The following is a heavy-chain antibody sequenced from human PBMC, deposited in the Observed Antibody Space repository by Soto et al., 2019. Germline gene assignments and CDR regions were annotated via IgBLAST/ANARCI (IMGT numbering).Heavy chain of an antibody. CDR3: ARAWGSGWYKGPEQPFDY. V-gene: IGHV3-48*02. CDR1: GFTFSSYS. CDR2: ISSSSSTI. D-gene: IGHD6-19*01. J-gene: IGHJ4*02. Sequence: GGSLRLSCAASGFTFSSYSMNWVRQAPGKGLEWVSYISSSSSTIYYADSVKGRFTISRDNAKNSLYLQMNSLRDEDTAVYYCARAWGSGWYKGPEQPFDYWGQGTLVTVSS.